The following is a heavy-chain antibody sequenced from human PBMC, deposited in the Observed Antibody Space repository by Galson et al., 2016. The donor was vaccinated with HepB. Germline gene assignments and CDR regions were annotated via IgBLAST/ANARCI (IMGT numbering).Heavy chain of an antibody. J-gene: IGHJ6*03. CDR2: IYSDGRT. Sequence: SLRLSCAASGFSVSRNYMTWVRQAPGKGLEWVSSIYSDGRTYYADSVKGRFTISRDNSKNTLFLQMNGPRADDTAVYYCARDIYEGAMDVWGKGTTVTVSS. D-gene: IGHD5/OR15-5a*01. V-gene: IGHV3-53*01. CDR1: GFSVSRNY. CDR3: ARDIYEGAMDV.